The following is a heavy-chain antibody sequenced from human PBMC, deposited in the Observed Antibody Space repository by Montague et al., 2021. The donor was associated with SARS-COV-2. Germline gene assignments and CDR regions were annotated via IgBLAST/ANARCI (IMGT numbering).Heavy chain of an antibody. V-gene: IGHV3-21*01. CDR3: ARWASRIVAAGDNWFNP. D-gene: IGHD6-13*01. CDR1: GFTFSSYS. Sequence: SLRLSCAASGFTFSSYSMNWVRQAPGKGLEWVSSISSSSSYIYYADSVKGRFTISRDNAKNSLYLQMNSLRAEDTAVYYCARWASRIVAAGDNWFNPWGQGTLVTVSS. J-gene: IGHJ5*02. CDR2: ISSSSSYI.